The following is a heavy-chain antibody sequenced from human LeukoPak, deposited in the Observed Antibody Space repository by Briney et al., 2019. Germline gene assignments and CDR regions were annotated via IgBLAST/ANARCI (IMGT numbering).Heavy chain of an antibody. CDR1: GFTFSSYE. J-gene: IGHJ5*02. D-gene: IGHD5-12*01. Sequence: PGGSLRLSCAASGFTFSSYEMNWVRQAPGKGLEWLSYISSSGSTIYYADSVKGRFTISRDNAKNSLYLQMNSLRAEDTAVYYCARGVATIPNWFDPWGQGTLVTASS. CDR2: ISSSGSTI. V-gene: IGHV3-48*03. CDR3: ARGVATIPNWFDP.